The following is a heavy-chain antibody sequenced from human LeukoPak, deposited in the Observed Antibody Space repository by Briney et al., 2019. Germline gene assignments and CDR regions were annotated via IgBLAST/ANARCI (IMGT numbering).Heavy chain of an antibody. Sequence: PGGSLRLSCAASGFTFSSYAMSWVRQAPGKGLEWVSAISGSGGSTYYADSVKGRFTISRDNSKNTLYLQMNSLRAEDTAVYYCAKDRAKHIVVVTAAVDCWGQGTLVTVSS. V-gene: IGHV3-23*01. CDR3: AKDRAKHIVVVTAAVDC. J-gene: IGHJ4*02. CDR2: ISGSGGST. CDR1: GFTFSSYA. D-gene: IGHD2-21*02.